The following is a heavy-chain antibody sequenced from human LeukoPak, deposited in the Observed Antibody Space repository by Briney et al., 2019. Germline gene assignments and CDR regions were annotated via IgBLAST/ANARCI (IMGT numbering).Heavy chain of an antibody. CDR1: GGSFSGYY. D-gene: IGHD3-10*01. J-gene: IGHJ4*02. CDR3: ARHLRYGSGSLDY. Sequence: NPSETLSLTCAVYGGSFSGYYWSWIHQPPGKGLEWIGEINHSGSTNYNPSLKSRVTILVDTSKNQFSLKLSSVTAADTAVYYCARHLRYGSGSLDYWGQGTLVTVSS. CDR2: INHSGST. V-gene: IGHV4-34*01.